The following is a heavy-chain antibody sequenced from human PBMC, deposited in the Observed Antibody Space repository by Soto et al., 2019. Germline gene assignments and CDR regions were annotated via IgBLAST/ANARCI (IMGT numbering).Heavy chain of an antibody. CDR1: GGSISSSNW. D-gene: IGHD3-10*01. V-gene: IGHV4-4*02. Sequence: TSETLSLTCAVSGGSISSSNWWSWVRQPPGKGLEWIGEIYHSGSTNYNPSLKSRVTISVDKSKNQFSLKLSSVTAADTAVYYCARDSVRGVILNYYYGMDVWGQGTTVTV. J-gene: IGHJ6*02. CDR3: ARDSVRGVILNYYYGMDV. CDR2: IYHSGST.